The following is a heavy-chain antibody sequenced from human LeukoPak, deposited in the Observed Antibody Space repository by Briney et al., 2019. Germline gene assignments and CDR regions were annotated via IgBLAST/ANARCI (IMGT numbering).Heavy chain of an antibody. CDR3: ASVPWKVGLAFDY. CDR1: GFTFSDYS. V-gene: IGHV3-21*06. D-gene: IGHD1-1*01. CDR2: ISSTGSYI. J-gene: IGHJ4*02. Sequence: GGSLRLSCAASGFTFSDYSMHWVRQAPGKGLEWVSSISSTGSYIYYADSVKGRFTISRDISKTSLYLQMNSLRAEDTAVYYCASVPWKVGLAFDYWGQGTLVTVSS.